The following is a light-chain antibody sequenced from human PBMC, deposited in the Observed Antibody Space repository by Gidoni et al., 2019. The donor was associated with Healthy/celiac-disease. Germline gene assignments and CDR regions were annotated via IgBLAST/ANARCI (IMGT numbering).Light chain of an antibody. CDR2: KAS. CDR3: QQYNSYTGT. V-gene: IGKV1-5*03. J-gene: IGKJ3*01. Sequence: DIQMTQSPSTLSASVGDRVTITCRASQSISSWLAWYQQKPGNAPKLLIYKASSLESGVPSRFSGSGSGAEFTLTISSLQPDDFATYYCQQYNSYTGTFGPGTKVDIK. CDR1: QSISSW.